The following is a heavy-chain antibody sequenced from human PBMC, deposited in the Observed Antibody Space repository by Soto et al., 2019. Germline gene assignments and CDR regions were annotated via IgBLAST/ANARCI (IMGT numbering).Heavy chain of an antibody. D-gene: IGHD6-13*01. CDR1: GGTFKTYS. CDR3: ARLWGIAPRDD. Sequence: QVQLVQSGSEVKKPGSSVKVSCRASGGTFKTYSINWVRQAPGQGLEWMGGIIPMFRKPNYAQKFKGRVTITADESTSTVYMELSSLTSEDTAVFCCARLWGIAPRDDWGQGTLVTVSS. CDR2: IIPMFRKP. V-gene: IGHV1-69*12. J-gene: IGHJ4*02.